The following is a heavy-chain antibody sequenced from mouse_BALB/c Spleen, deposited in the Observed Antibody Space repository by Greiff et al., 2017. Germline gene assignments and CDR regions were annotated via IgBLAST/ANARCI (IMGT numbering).Heavy chain of an antibody. V-gene: IGHV2-9*02. CDR1: GFSLTSYG. CDR3: ASLYGYDWFAY. Sequence: VNVVESGPGLVAPSQSLSITCTVSGFSLTSYGVHWVRQPPGKGLEWLGVIWAGGSTNYNSALMSRLSISKDNSKSQVFLKMNSLQTDDTAMYYCASLYGYDWFAYWGQGTLVTVSA. CDR2: IWAGGST. J-gene: IGHJ3*01. D-gene: IGHD2-2*01.